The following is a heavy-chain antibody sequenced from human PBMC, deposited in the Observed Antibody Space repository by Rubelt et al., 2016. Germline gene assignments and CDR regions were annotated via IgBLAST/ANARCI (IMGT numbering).Heavy chain of an antibody. CDR2: INHSVST. CDR1: GGSFSGYY. J-gene: IGHJ4*02. V-gene: IGHV4-34*01. Sequence: QLQESGPGLVKPSETLSLTCAVYGGSFSGYYWSWIRQPPGKGLEWIGEINHSVSTNYNPSLKSRVTISVDTSKNQFSLKLSSVTAADTAVYYCARGKEGLGVTMMDYWGQGTLVTVSS. CDR3: ARGKEGLGVTMMDY. D-gene: IGHD3-22*01.